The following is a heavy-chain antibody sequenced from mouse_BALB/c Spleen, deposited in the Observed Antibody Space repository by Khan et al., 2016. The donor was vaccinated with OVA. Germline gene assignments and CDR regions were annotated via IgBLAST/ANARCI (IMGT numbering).Heavy chain of an antibody. Sequence: VQLKESGPELVKPGASVRMSCRASGYTFADFLISWLKQRPGQGLEWIGEIYPGSGYIYYNEKFKGKATLTSDKSSNTVYMQLSSLTSEDSAVYFCARAGYGGFAHWGQGTLVTVSA. J-gene: IGHJ3*01. CDR2: IYPGSGYI. CDR1: GYTFADFL. V-gene: IGHV1-77*01. CDR3: ARAGYGGFAH. D-gene: IGHD3-2*02.